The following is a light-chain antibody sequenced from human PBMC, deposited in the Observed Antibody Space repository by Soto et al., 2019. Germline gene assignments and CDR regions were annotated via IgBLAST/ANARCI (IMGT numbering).Light chain of an antibody. J-gene: IGKJ1*01. CDR1: QSISNY. CDR2: LAS. CDR3: QQTYKTPLT. Sequence: DIQMTQSPSSLSASVGDRVTITCRASQSISNYLNWYQQRPGKAPKLLIYLASSLSSGVPSKCSGSGSGTDFTLTISVLQPEDSATYYCQQTYKTPLTFGQGTKVEIK. V-gene: IGKV1-39*01.